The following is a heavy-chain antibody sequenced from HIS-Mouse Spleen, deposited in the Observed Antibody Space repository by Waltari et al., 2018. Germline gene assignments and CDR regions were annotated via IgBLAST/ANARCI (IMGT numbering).Heavy chain of an antibody. V-gene: IGHV3-7*01. Sequence: GGGLEWVANIKQDGSEKYYVDSVKGRFTISRDNAKNSLYLQMNSLRAEDTAVYYCARVNIQYYYDSSGYYYWFDPWGQGTLVTVSS. J-gene: IGHJ5*02. CDR2: IKQDGSEK. CDR3: ARVNIQYYYDSSGYYYWFDP. D-gene: IGHD3-22*01.